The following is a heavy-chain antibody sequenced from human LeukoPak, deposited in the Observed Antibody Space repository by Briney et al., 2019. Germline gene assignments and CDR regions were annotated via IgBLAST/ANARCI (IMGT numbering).Heavy chain of an antibody. Sequence: PGGCLRLSCAASGFTFSSYGMHWVRQAPGKGLEWVAFIRYDGSNKYYADSVKGRFTISRDNSKNTLYLQMNSLRAEDTAVYYCAKDMDDVVVASAGGYFDYWGQGTLVTVSS. CDR1: GFTFSSYG. V-gene: IGHV3-30*02. J-gene: IGHJ4*02. D-gene: IGHD2-15*01. CDR2: IRYDGSNK. CDR3: AKDMDDVVVASAGGYFDY.